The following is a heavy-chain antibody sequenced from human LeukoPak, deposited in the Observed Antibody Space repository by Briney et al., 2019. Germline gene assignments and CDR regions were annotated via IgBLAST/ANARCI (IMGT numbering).Heavy chain of an antibody. CDR2: ISSSGSMI. Sequence: PGGSLRLSCAGSGFTFSTYSMNWVRQAPGKGLEWVSYISSSGSMIYYGDSVEGRFSISRDNAKNSLYLQMNSLRAEDTAVYYCAKPRQWGGNYGDFDSWGQGTLVTVSS. V-gene: IGHV3-48*04. J-gene: IGHJ4*02. CDR3: AKPRQWGGNYGDFDS. D-gene: IGHD4-17*01. CDR1: GFTFSTYS.